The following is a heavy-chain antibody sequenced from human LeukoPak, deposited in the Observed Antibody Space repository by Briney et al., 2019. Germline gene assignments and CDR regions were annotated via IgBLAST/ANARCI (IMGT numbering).Heavy chain of an antibody. Sequence: SETLSLTCTVSGYSISSGYYWGWIRQPPGKGLEWIGSIYHSGSTYYNPSLKSRVTISVDTSKNQFSLKLSSVTAADTAVYYCARPITMIVVSDAFDIWGQGTMVTVSS. CDR2: IYHSGST. D-gene: IGHD3-22*01. CDR1: GYSISSGYY. CDR3: ARPITMIVVSDAFDI. V-gene: IGHV4-38-2*02. J-gene: IGHJ3*02.